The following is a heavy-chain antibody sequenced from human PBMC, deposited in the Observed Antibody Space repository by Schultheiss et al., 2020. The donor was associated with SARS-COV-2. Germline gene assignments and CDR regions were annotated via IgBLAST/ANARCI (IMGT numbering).Heavy chain of an antibody. J-gene: IGHJ4*02. Sequence: GESLKISCAASGFTFSSYAMSWVRQAPGKGLEWVSAISGSGGSTYYADSVKGRFTIPRDNSKNTMYLQMNSLRAEDTAVYYCASGNLGYCSSTSCPLGYWGQGTLVTVSS. CDR2: ISGSGGST. V-gene: IGHV3-23*01. CDR3: ASGNLGYCSSTSCPLGY. D-gene: IGHD2-2*01. CDR1: GFTFSSYA.